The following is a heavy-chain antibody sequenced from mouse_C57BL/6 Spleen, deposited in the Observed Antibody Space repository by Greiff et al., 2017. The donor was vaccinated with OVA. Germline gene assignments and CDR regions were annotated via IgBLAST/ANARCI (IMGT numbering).Heavy chain of an antibody. CDR2: INPSSGYT. Sequence: VMLVESGAELARPGASVKMSCKASGYTFTSYTMHWVKQRPGQGLEWIGYINPSSGYTKYNQKFKDKATLTADKSSSTAYMQLSSLTSEDSAVYYCARNYYGNPFDYWGQGTTLTVSS. D-gene: IGHD2-1*01. CDR3: ARNYYGNPFDY. CDR1: GYTFTSYT. V-gene: IGHV1-4*01. J-gene: IGHJ2*01.